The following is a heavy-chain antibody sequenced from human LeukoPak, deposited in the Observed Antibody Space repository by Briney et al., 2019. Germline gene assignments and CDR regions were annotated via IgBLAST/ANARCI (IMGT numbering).Heavy chain of an antibody. CDR3: ARSDQQMAYDAFDI. CDR1: GYTFTSYG. Sequence: GASVKVSCKASGYTFTSYGISWVRQAPGQGLEWMGWINCNSGGAKYAQIFQGRVTMTRDTSFSTAYMELSRLRSDDTAVYYCARSDQQMAYDAFDIWGQGTMVTVSS. CDR2: INCNSGGA. J-gene: IGHJ3*02. D-gene: IGHD5-24*01. V-gene: IGHV1-2*02.